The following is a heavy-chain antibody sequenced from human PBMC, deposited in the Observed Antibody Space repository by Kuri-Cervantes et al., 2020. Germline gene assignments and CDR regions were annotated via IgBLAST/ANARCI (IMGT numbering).Heavy chain of an antibody. D-gene: IGHD2-15*01. J-gene: IGHJ4*02. CDR2: IIPIFGTA. CDR1: GGTFSGYA. V-gene: IGHV1-69*13. Sequence: SVKVSCKASGGTFSGYAISWVRQAPGQGLEWMGGIIPIFGTANYAQKFQGRVTITADESTSTAYMELSSLRSEDTAVYYCARDGRILYLRWYFDYWGQGTLVTVSS. CDR3: ARDGRILYLRWYFDY.